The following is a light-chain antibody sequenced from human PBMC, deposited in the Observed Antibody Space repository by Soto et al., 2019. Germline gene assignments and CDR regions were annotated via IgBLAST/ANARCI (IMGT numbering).Light chain of an antibody. CDR2: RAS. V-gene: IGKV4-1*01. J-gene: IGKJ1*01. CDR3: QQYYSTPPT. CDR1: QSVLYSSNNKNY. Sequence: IVMTQSPDSLAVSLGESATINCKSSQSVLYSSNNKNYLAWYQQKPGQPPKLLIYRASTRESGVPDRFSGSGSGTDFTLTISSLQAEDVAVYYCQQYYSTPPTFGQGTKVEIK.